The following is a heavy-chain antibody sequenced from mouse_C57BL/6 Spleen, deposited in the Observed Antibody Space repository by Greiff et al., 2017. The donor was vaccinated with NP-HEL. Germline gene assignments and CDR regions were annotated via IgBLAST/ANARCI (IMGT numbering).Heavy chain of an antibody. J-gene: IGHJ4*01. Sequence: DVKLQESGPGLVKPSQSLSLTCSVTGYSITSGYYWNWIRQFPGNKLEWMGYISYDGSNNYNPSLKNRISITRDTSKNQFFLKLNSVTTEDTATYYCARDDVHYAMDYWGQGTSVTVSS. V-gene: IGHV3-6*01. CDR2: ISYDGSN. CDR3: ARDDVHYAMDY. CDR1: GYSITSGYY.